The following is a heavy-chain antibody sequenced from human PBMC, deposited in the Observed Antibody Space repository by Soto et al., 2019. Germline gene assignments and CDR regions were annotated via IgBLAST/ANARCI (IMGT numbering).Heavy chain of an antibody. J-gene: IGHJ4*02. CDR2: IYWDDDK. V-gene: IGHV2-5*02. CDR3: AHLGVSRWFDF. Sequence: QITLKESGPPLVKPTQTLTLTCTFSGFSLSTRGVGVVWIRQPPGKALEWLALIYWDDDKRYSPSLKTRLTITKDTSKTHVVLTFTNMDPVDTAPYSCAHLGVSRWFDFWGQGTLVTVSS. CDR1: GFSLSTRGVG. D-gene: IGHD6-13*01.